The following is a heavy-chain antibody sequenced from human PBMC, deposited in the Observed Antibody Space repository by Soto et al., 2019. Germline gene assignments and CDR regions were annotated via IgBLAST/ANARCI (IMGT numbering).Heavy chain of an antibody. D-gene: IGHD2-21*02. CDR2: VNPSGGHT. J-gene: IGHJ4*02. CDR3: ARGGHVVVVTAALDY. V-gene: IGHV1-46*01. Sequence: QVQLMQSGAEVKKPGASVKVSCKASGDTFTDYYIHWVRQAPGQGLEWMGTVNPSGGHTTYAQHSLGRGPXPXXXSXXTLYIELTSLSSDDTAIYYWARGGHVVVVTAALDYWGQGTLVTVSS. CDR1: GDTFTDYY.